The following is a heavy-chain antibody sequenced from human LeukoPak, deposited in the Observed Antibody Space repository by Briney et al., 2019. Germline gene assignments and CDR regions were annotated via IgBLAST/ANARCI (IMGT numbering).Heavy chain of an antibody. V-gene: IGHV1-24*01. J-gene: IGHJ4*02. Sequence: ASLKVSCKASGYTFTGYYMHWVRQAPGKGLEWMGGFDPEDGETIYAQKFQGRVTMTEDTSTDTAYMELSSLRSEDTAVYYCATDRVAAGLWGQGTLVTVSS. D-gene: IGHD6-13*01. CDR3: ATDRVAAGL. CDR2: FDPEDGET. CDR1: GYTFTGYY.